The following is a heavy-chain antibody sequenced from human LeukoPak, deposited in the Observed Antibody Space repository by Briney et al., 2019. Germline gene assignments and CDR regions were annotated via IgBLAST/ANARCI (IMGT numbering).Heavy chain of an antibody. Sequence: SETLSLTCTVSGDSINSNNYYWGWIRQPPGKGLEWIGSIYDSGSTYYNPSLKSRVTISVDKSRSQLSLKVDSVTAADSAVYYCARDCSGDGCYSRTLAIWGQGTMVIVSS. CDR1: GDSINSNNYY. J-gene: IGHJ3*02. CDR2: IYDSGST. V-gene: IGHV4-39*07. D-gene: IGHD2-15*01. CDR3: ARDCSGDGCYSRTLAI.